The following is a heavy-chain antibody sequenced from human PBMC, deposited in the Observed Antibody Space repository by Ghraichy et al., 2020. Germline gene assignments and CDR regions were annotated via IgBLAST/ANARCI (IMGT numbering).Heavy chain of an antibody. D-gene: IGHD3-22*01. V-gene: IGHV1-69*13. Sequence: SVKVSCKASGGTFSSSAISWVRQAPGQGLEWMGGIIPIFGTANYAQKFKGRVTITADESTSTAYMELSSLRSEDTAVYYCARESRVPDYYDSSGYPVYGMDVWGQGTTVTVSS. CDR3: ARESRVPDYYDSSGYPVYGMDV. CDR1: GGTFSSSA. J-gene: IGHJ6*02. CDR2: IIPIFGTA.